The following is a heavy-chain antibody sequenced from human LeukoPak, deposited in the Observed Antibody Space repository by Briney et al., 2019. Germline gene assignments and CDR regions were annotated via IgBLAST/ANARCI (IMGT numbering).Heavy chain of an antibody. D-gene: IGHD1-26*01. CDR3: ARAQVGAHRGFDY. V-gene: IGHV1-69*04. CDR2: IIPILGIA. CDR1: GGTFSSYA. Sequence: SVKVSCKASGGTFSSYAISWVRRAPGQGLEWMGRIIPILGIANYAQKFQGRVTITADKSTSTAYMELSSLRSEDTAVYYCARAQVGAHRGFDYWGQGTLVTVSS. J-gene: IGHJ4*02.